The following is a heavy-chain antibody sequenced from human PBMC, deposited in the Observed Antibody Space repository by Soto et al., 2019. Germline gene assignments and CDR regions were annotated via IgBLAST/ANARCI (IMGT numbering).Heavy chain of an antibody. CDR2: INPNSGGT. V-gene: IGHV1-2*04. CDR3: ARESPPSDSSGYTQYYFDY. D-gene: IGHD3-22*01. Sequence: ASVKVSCKASGYTFTVYYMHWVRQAPGQGLEWMGWINPNSGGTNYAQKFQGWVTMTRDTSISTAYMELSRLRSDDTAVYYCARESPPSDSSGYTQYYFDYWGQGTLVTVS. CDR1: GYTFTVYY. J-gene: IGHJ4*02.